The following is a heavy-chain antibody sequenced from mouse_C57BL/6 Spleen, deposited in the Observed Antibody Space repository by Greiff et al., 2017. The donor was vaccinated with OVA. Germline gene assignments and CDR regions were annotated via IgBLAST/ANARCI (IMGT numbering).Heavy chain of an antibody. D-gene: IGHD1-1*01. CDR1: GYSITSGYY. CDR3: ARDPSLYGSSYDYFDY. Sequence: EVKLMESGPGLVKPSQSLSLTCSVTGYSITSGYYWNWIRQFPGNKLEWMGYISYDGSNNYNPSLKNRISITRDTSKNQFFLKLNSVTTEDTATYYCARDPSLYGSSYDYFDYWGQGTTLTVSS. J-gene: IGHJ2*01. V-gene: IGHV3-6*01. CDR2: ISYDGSN.